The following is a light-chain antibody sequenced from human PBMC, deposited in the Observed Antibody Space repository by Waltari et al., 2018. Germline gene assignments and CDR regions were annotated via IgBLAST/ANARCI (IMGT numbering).Light chain of an antibody. V-gene: IGKV1-27*01. CDR1: QGISNY. CDR3: QKYNSAPWT. J-gene: IGKJ1*01. Sequence: DIQMTQSPSSLSASVGDRVTITCRASQGISNYLAWYQQKPGKVPTLLIYGTSTLQSGVPSRFSGSGSGADFTLTISSLQPEDVATYYCQKYNSAPWTFGQGTKVEVK. CDR2: GTS.